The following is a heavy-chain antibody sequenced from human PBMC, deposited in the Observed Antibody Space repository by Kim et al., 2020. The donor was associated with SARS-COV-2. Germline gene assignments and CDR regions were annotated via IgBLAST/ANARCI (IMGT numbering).Heavy chain of an antibody. CDR1: GFTFSRYE. V-gene: IGHV3-48*03. CDR3: ARDLIVAAGFY. Sequence: GGSLRLSCAASGFTFSRYEMNWVRQAPGKGLEWVSYISSSGSTVYYADSVKGRFTISRDNAKNSLYLQMNSLRAEDTAIYYCARDLIVAAGFYWGQGTLVTVSS. J-gene: IGHJ4*02. CDR2: ISSSGSTV. D-gene: IGHD6-13*01.